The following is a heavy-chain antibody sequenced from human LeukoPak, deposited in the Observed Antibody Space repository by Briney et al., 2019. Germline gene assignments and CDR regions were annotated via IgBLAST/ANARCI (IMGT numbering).Heavy chain of an antibody. CDR2: IYYSGST. V-gene: IGHV4-39*01. CDR1: GGSISSSSYY. J-gene: IGHJ4*02. D-gene: IGHD3-9*01. CDR3: ARHKPHYDLLAGYSYYFDY. Sequence: SETLSLTCTVSGGSISSSSYYWGWIRQPPGKGLEWIGSIYYSGSTYYNPSLKSRVTISVDTSKNQFSLKLSSVTAADTAVYYCARHKPHYDLLAGYSYYFDYWGQGTLVTVSS.